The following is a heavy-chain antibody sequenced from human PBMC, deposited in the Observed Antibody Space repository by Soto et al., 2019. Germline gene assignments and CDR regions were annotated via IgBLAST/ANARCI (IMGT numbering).Heavy chain of an antibody. J-gene: IGHJ4*02. CDR2: ISYDGSNK. CDR3: AKVGKRWLQLYYFDY. D-gene: IGHD1-1*01. Sequence: QAQLVESGGGVVQPGRSLRLSCAASGFTFSSYGMHWVRQAPGKGLEWVAVISYDGSNKYYADSVKGRFTISRDNSKNTLYLQMNSLRAEDTAVYYCAKVGKRWLQLYYFDYWGQGTLVTVSS. V-gene: IGHV3-30*18. CDR1: GFTFSSYG.